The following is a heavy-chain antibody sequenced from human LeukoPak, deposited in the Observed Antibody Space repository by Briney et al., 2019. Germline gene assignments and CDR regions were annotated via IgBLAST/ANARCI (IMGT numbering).Heavy chain of an antibody. CDR2: VYTSGST. CDR3: AARGYIVVVPAAKGGGPDNSYYYMDV. Sequence: PSETLSLTCTVSGGSISSGNYYWSWIRQPAGKGLEWIGRVYTSGSTNYNPSLKSRVTISVDSFKNQVSLRLNSVTAADTAMYYCAARGYIVVVPAAKGGGPDNSYYYMDVWGKGTTVTISS. V-gene: IGHV4-61*02. D-gene: IGHD2-2*01. CDR1: GGSISSGNYY. J-gene: IGHJ6*03.